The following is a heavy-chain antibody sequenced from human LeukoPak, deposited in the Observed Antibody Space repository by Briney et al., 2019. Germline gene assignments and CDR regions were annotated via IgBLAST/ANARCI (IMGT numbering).Heavy chain of an antibody. V-gene: IGHV4-39*07. Sequence: SETLSLTCTVSGGSISSSSYYWGWIRQPPGKGLEWIGSFSYSGSTFYNPSLKSRVTISVDTSKNQFSLKLSSVTAADTAVYYCARLALRRIAARPGDFDYWGQGTLVTVSS. CDR2: FSYSGST. CDR1: GGSISSSSYY. D-gene: IGHD6-6*01. CDR3: ARLALRRIAARPGDFDY. J-gene: IGHJ4*02.